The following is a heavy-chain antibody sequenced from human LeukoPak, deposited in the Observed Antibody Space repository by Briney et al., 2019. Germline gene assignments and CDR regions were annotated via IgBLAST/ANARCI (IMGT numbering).Heavy chain of an antibody. Sequence: GGSLRLSCAASGFTFSSYGMHWVRQAPGKGLEWVAVIWYDGSNKYYADSVKGRFTISRDNSKNTLYLQMNSLGAEDTAVYYCARDRGSYETGQLQHWGQGTLVTVSS. CDR2: IWYDGSNK. V-gene: IGHV3-33*01. CDR1: GFTFSSYG. CDR3: ARDRGSYETGQLQH. J-gene: IGHJ1*01. D-gene: IGHD3-22*01.